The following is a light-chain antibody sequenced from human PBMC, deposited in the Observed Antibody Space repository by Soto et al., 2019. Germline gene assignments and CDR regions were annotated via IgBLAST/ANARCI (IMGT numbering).Light chain of an antibody. CDR3: QQYNDWAPET. Sequence: EIVMTQSPATVSVSPGERVTLSCRASHSVTSNLAWYQQKPGQAPRLIVYGATTRATGIPARFSGSGSGTEFTLTISSLQSEDFAVYYCQQYNDWAPETFGQGTKVDIK. CDR1: HSVTSN. J-gene: IGKJ1*01. CDR2: GAT. V-gene: IGKV3-15*01.